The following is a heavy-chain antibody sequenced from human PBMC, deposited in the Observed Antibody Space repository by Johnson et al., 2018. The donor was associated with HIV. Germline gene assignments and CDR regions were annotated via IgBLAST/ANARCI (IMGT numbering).Heavy chain of an antibody. CDR1: GFTFSRKA. D-gene: IGHD6-13*01. J-gene: IGHJ3*02. Sequence: QEQLVESGGGGVQPGGSLRLSCAASGFTFSRKAMHWVRHTPGKGLEWVAVISYDGSSKYYADSVKGRFTISRDNSKNTLYLQMNSLRAEDTAVYYCASKAAGTMHAFDIWGQGTMVTVSS. V-gene: IGHV3-30*04. CDR2: ISYDGSSK. CDR3: ASKAAGTMHAFDI.